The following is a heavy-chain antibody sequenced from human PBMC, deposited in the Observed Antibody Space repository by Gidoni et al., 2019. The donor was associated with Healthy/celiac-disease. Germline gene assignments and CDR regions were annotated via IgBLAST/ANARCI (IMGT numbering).Heavy chain of an antibody. CDR2: ISSSSSTI. J-gene: IGHJ6*02. CDR3: ARERGDYYYYGMDV. CDR1: GFTFSSYS. D-gene: IGHD5-12*01. Sequence: EVQLVESGGGLVQPGGSLRLSCAASGFTFSSYSMNWVRQAPGKGLEWVSYISSSSSTIYYADSVKGRFTISRDNAKNSLYLQMNSLRDEDTAVYYCARERGDYYYYGMDVWGQGTTVTVSS. V-gene: IGHV3-48*02.